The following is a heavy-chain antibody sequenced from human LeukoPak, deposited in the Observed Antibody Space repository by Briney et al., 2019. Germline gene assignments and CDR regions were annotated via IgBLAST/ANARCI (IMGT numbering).Heavy chain of an antibody. CDR1: GYTFTSYY. CDR2: INPSGGST. Sequence: ASVKVSCTASGYTFTSYYMYWVRQAPGQGLEWMGRINPSGGSTSYAQKFQGRVTMTRDTSTSTVYMELNSLRSEDTAVYYCARDRVATIYYQYAMDVWGQGTTVTVSS. V-gene: IGHV1-46*01. J-gene: IGHJ6*02. D-gene: IGHD5-12*01. CDR3: ARDRVATIYYQYAMDV.